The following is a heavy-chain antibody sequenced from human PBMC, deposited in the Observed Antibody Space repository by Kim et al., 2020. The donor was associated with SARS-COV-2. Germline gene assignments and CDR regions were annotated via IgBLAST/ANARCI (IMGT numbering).Heavy chain of an antibody. J-gene: IGHJ4*02. Sequence: GGSLRLSCAASGFTFRSYWMSWVRQAPGKGLEWVANIKEDGSVKQYVDSVKGRFNISRDNAGNSLYLQLNSLRADDTATYYCARDGILSYTSSWDYWGQGSLVTVSS. CDR1: GFTFRSYW. V-gene: IGHV3-7*03. CDR3: ARDGILSYTSSWDY. CDR2: IKEDGSVK. D-gene: IGHD6-13*01.